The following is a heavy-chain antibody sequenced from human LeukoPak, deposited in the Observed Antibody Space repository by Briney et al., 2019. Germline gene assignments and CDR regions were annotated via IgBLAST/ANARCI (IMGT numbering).Heavy chain of an antibody. CDR2: IYYSGST. V-gene: IGHV4-39*01. Sequence: SETLSLTCTVSGGSISSSSYYWGWIRQPPGKGLEWIGSIYYSGSTYYNPSLKSRVTISVDTSKNQFSLKLSSVTAADTAVYYCATRPFDYWGQGTLVTVSS. J-gene: IGHJ4*02. CDR3: ATRPFDY. CDR1: GGSISSSSYY.